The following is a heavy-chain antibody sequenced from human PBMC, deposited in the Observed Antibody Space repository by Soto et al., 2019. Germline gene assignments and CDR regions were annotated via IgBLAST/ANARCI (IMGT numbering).Heavy chain of an antibody. J-gene: IGHJ6*03. D-gene: IGHD5-12*01. CDR1: GGSISSYY. CDR2: IYYSGDT. V-gene: IGHV4-59*08. CDR3: ARRWFVATTPYYYYYMDV. Sequence: SETLSLTCTVSGGSISSYYWSWIRQPPGKGLEWIGYIYYSGDTNYNPSLKSRVTISVDTSKNQFSLKLSSVTAADTAVYYCARRWFVATTPYYYYYMDVWGKGTTVTVSS.